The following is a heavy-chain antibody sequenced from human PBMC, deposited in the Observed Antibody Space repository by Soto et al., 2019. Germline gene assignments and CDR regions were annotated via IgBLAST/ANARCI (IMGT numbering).Heavy chain of an antibody. J-gene: IGHJ4*02. CDR2: IIPILGIA. Sequence: QVQLVQSGAEVKKPGSSVKVSCKASGGTFSSYTISWVRQAPGQGLEWMGRIIPILGIANYAQKFQGRVTITAEKSTSTAYMELSSLRSEDTAVYYCASANEKLHMVRGVTVDYWGQGTLVTVSS. CDR3: ASANEKLHMVRGVTVDY. V-gene: IGHV1-69*02. CDR1: GGTFSSYT. D-gene: IGHD3-10*01.